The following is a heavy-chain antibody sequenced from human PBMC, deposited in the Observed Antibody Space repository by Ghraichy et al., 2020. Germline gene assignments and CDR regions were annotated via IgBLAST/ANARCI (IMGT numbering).Heavy chain of an antibody. D-gene: IGHD5-12*01. J-gene: IGHJ6*02. CDR1: GFTFSSYS. CDR2: ISSSSSTI. Sequence: GGSLRLSCAASGFTFSSYSMNWVRQAPGKGLEWVSYISSSSSTIYYADSVKGRFTISRDNAKNSLYLQMNSLRDEDTAVYYCARDLDQSHRDDSGYEEGGWDYYYGMDVWGQGTTVTVSS. CDR3: ARDLDQSHRDDSGYEEGGWDYYYGMDV. V-gene: IGHV3-48*02.